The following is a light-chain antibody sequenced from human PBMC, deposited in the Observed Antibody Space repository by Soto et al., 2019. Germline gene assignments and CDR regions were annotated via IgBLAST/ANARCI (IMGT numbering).Light chain of an antibody. CDR3: QKYNSAPFT. CDR1: EKMTRY. CDR2: AAS. J-gene: IGKJ3*01. Sequence: DIQLIQSPSSLSASVGDRVTITCRANEKMTRYLNWYQQKPGKAPKLLIYAASNLQSGVPSRFSGSGSGADFILTISSLQPEDSATYYCQKYNSAPFTFGPGTKVDIK. V-gene: IGKV1-39*01.